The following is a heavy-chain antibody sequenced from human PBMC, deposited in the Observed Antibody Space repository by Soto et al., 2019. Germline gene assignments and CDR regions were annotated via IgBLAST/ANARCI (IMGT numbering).Heavy chain of an antibody. V-gene: IGHV4-59*01. D-gene: IGHD6-13*01. Sequence: SETLSLPCTVSGGSISSYYWSWIRQPPGKGLEWIGYIYYSGSTNYNPSLKSRVTISVDTSKNQFSLKLSSVTAADTAVYYCARMTAAGTEWVDPWGQGTLVTVSP. CDR1: GGSISSYY. J-gene: IGHJ5*02. CDR3: ARMTAAGTEWVDP. CDR2: IYYSGST.